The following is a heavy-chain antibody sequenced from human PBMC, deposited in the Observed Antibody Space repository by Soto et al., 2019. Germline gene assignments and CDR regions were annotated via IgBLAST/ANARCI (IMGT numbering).Heavy chain of an antibody. CDR2: ISYDGSNK. V-gene: IGHV3-30-3*01. D-gene: IGHD1-26*01. CDR1: GFTFSSYA. CDR3: ARVMFRYSGSYSQLGY. J-gene: IGHJ4*02. Sequence: QVQLVESGGGVVQPGRSLRLSCAASGFTFSSYAMHWVRQAPGKGLEWVAVISYDGSNKYYADSVKGRFTISRDNSKNTQYLQMNSLRAEDTAVYYCARVMFRYSGSYSQLGYWGQGTLVTVSS.